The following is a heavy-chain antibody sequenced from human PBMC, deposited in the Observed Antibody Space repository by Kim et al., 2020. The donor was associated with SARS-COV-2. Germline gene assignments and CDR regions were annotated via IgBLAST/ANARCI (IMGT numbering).Heavy chain of an antibody. CDR1: GFTVSSYY. CDR3: RDATKGKWAAYNY. CDR2: IYSSSSTI. Sequence: GGSLRLSCAASGFTVSSYYMSWVRQAPGKGLEWVSVIYSSSSTIYDAYVERGLFITCSDTKNTPHHLQNNMLTAENTADYCWRDATKGKWAAYNY. V-gene: IGHV3-53*01. J-gene: IGHJ4*01. D-gene: IGHD1-26*01.